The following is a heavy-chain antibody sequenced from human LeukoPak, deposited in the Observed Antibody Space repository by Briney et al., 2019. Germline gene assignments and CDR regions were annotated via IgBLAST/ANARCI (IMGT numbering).Heavy chain of an antibody. CDR1: GFTFSSYG. V-gene: IGHV3-33*01. D-gene: IGHD3-22*01. CDR2: IWYDGSNK. CDR3: ARGSDDSIESAFDI. J-gene: IGHJ3*02. Sequence: PGRSLTLSCAASGFTFSSYGMHWVRQAPGKGLEWVAVIWYDGSNKYYADSVKGRFTISRDNSKNTLYLQMNSLRAEDTAVYYCARGSDDSIESAFDIWGQGTMVTVSS.